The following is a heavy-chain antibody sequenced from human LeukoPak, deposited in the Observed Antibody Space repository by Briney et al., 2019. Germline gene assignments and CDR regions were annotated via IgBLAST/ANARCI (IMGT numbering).Heavy chain of an antibody. D-gene: IGHD5-24*01. J-gene: IGHJ4*01. CDR2: INPNSGGT. CDR3: ARIGYNHYFDY. CDR1: GYTFTDYY. V-gene: IGHV1-2*02. Sequence: ASVKVSCKASGYTFTDYYLHWVRQAPGQGLEWMGWINPNSGGTNYAQTFQGRVTMTRDASITTAYMELSRLRSDDTAVYFCARIGYNHYFDYWGQGTLVTVSS.